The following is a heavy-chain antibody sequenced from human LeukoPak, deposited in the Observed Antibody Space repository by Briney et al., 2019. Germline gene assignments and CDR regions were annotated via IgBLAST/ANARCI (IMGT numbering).Heavy chain of an antibody. CDR3: ARVLDYYVSGTYGFDY. D-gene: IGHD3-10*01. CDR1: GGSIGSSSYY. J-gene: IGHJ4*02. Sequence: SETLSLTCTVSGGSIGSSSYYWGWIRQPPGKGLEWIASIYHSGRTFYNPSLRSRVTISVQTSENQFSLKLRSVTAADTAVYYCARVLDYYVSGTYGFDYWGQGTLVTVSS. V-gene: IGHV4-39*07. CDR2: IYHSGRT.